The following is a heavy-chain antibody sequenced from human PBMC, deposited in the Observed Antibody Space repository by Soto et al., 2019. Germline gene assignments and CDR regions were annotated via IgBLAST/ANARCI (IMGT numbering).Heavy chain of an antibody. CDR2: INHSGST. CDR1: GGSFSGYY. J-gene: IGHJ5*02. V-gene: IGHV4-34*01. CDR3: ARGERSWFDP. Sequence: SETLSLTCAVYGGSFSGYYWSWIRQPPGKGLEWIGEINHSGSTNYNPSLKSRVTISVDTSKNQFSLKLSSVTAADTAVYYCARGERSWFDPWGQGTLVTVSS.